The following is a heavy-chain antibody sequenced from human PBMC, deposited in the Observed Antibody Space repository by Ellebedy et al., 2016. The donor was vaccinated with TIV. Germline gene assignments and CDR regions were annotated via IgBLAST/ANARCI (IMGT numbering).Heavy chain of an antibody. CDR1: GGSIRSTNY. CDR2: IYYSGST. D-gene: IGHD3-10*01. Sequence: MPSETLSLTCAVSGGSIRSTNYWSWVRQPPGKGPEWIGDIYYSGSTNYSPSLKNPVTISVDKVNNQFSLKLTSVTAADTAVYYCARGVWFGESHNWFDPWGQGTLVIVSS. J-gene: IGHJ5*02. V-gene: IGHV4-4*02. CDR3: ARGVWFGESHNWFDP.